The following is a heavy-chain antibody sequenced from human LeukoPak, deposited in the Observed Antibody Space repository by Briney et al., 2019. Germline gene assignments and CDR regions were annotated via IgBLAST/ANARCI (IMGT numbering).Heavy chain of an antibody. D-gene: IGHD2-2*01. V-gene: IGHV3-33*01. CDR3: ARVRAGYCTSTSCYTGMDV. J-gene: IGHJ6*02. CDR1: GFTFSSYG. CDR2: IWYDGSNK. Sequence: GGSLRLSCAASGFTFSSYGMHWVRQAPGKGLEWVAVIWYDGSNKYYADSVRGRFTISRDNSKFTLYMQMNSLRAEDTAVYYCARVRAGYCTSTSCYTGMDVWGQGTTVTVSS.